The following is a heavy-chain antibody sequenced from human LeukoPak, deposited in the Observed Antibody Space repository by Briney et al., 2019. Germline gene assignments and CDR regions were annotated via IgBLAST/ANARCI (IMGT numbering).Heavy chain of an antibody. D-gene: IGHD3-10*01. J-gene: IGHJ6*02. CDR3: ATTRTQWFGELSLTPNGMDV. Sequence: ASVKVSCKVSGSTLTELSMHWVRQAPGKGLEWMGGFDPRSGETIYAQKFQGRVTMTEDTSTDTAYMELSRLRSEDTAVYYCATTRTQWFGELSLTPNGMDVWGQGTTVTVSS. CDR2: FDPRSGET. CDR1: GSTLTELS. V-gene: IGHV1-24*01.